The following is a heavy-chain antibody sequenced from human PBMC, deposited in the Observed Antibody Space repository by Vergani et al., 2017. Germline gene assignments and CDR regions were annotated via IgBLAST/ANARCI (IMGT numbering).Heavy chain of an antibody. D-gene: IGHD5-18*01. CDR3: ARQTYSYGYDY. CDR1: GGSISSYY. CDR2: IYYSGST. J-gene: IGHJ4*02. V-gene: IGHV4-59*01. Sequence: QVQLQESGPGLVKPSETLSLPCTVSGGSISSYYWSWIRQPPGKGLEWIGYIYYSGSTNYNPSLKRRVTISVDTSKNQFSLKLSSVTAADTAVYYCARQTYSYGYDYWGQGTLVTVSS.